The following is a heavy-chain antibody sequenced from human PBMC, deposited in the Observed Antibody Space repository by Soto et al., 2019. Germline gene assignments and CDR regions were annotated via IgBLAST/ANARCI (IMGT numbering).Heavy chain of an antibody. CDR3: AKGKHTYYYDSSGYYRALPFFDY. CDR2: LLYDESNK. D-gene: IGHD3-22*01. J-gene: IGHJ4*02. V-gene: IGHV3-30-3*01. CDR1: GFSFSTYS. Sequence: GGSLRLSCAASGFSFSTYSMHWVRQAPGKGLEWVAVLLYDESNKYYGDSVKGRFTISRDNSKNTLYLQMNSLRAEDTAVYYCAKGKHTYYYDSSGYYRALPFFDYWGQGTLVTVSS.